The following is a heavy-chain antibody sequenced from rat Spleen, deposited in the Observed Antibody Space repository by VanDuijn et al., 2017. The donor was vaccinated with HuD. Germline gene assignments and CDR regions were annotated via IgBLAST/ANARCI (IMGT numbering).Heavy chain of an antibody. CDR2: IWGEGST. Sequence: QVQLKETGPGLVQPTQTLSLTCTVSGFSLTDDGVHWIRQPPGKGLEWMGIIWGEGSTDYISALKSRLSISRDTSKSQVFLKMNSLQTEDTAMYFCARSYYGYTHYFNYWGQGVMVTVSS. CDR1: GFSLTDDG. V-gene: IGHV2-1*01. CDR3: ARSYYGYTHYFNY. D-gene: IGHD1-7*01. J-gene: IGHJ2*01.